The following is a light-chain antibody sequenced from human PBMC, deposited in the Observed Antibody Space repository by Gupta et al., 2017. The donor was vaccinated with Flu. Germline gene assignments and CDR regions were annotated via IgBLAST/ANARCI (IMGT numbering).Light chain of an antibody. V-gene: IGKV1-5*03. Sequence: SPSTLSASVGDRVTITGRASQSISTWLAWYQQKPGKAPKLLIYKTSNLATGVPSRFSGSGSGTEYTLTISSLQPDDFAIYYCQQYGSYWTFGQGTKVEIK. CDR1: QSISTW. CDR3: QQYGSYWT. J-gene: IGKJ1*01. CDR2: KTS.